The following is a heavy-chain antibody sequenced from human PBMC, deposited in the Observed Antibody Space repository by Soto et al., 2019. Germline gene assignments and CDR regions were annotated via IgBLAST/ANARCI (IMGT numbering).Heavy chain of an antibody. Sequence: XSVKVSYNAAAYTFTSYDINWVRQATGQDFEWMGWMNPNNGNTAYAQKFQGRVTMTRDTSKSLGYLKMDSLKTEDTGVYYCARDEAPDYWGQGILVTVSS. CDR2: MNPNNGNT. CDR1: AYTFTSYD. J-gene: IGHJ4*02. V-gene: IGHV1-8*01. CDR3: ARDEAPDY.